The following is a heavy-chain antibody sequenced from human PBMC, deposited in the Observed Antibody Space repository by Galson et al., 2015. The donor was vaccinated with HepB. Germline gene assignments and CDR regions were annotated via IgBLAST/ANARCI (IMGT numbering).Heavy chain of an antibody. D-gene: IGHD3-22*01. V-gene: IGHV1-69*13. CDR1: GGTFSSYA. CDR2: IIPIFGTA. Sequence: SVKVSCKASGGTFSSYAISWVRQAPGQGLEWMGGIIPIFGTANYAQKFQGRVTITADESTSTAYMELSSLRSEDTAVYYCAREAVPHYDSSGSIDYWGQGTLVTVSS. J-gene: IGHJ4*02. CDR3: AREAVPHYDSSGSIDY.